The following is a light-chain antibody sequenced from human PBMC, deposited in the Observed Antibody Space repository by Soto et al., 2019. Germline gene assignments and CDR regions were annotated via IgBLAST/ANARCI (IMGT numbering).Light chain of an antibody. CDR3: SSYTPTYTLV. J-gene: IGLJ3*02. Sequence: QSALTQPASVSGSPGQSITISCSGTRSDIATYDFVSWYQQHPGKAPRLLIYEVVNRPSGVSARFSGSKSGNTASLTITGLRIEDEADYFCSSYTPTYTLVFGGGTKLTVL. V-gene: IGLV2-14*01. CDR1: RSDIATYDF. CDR2: EVV.